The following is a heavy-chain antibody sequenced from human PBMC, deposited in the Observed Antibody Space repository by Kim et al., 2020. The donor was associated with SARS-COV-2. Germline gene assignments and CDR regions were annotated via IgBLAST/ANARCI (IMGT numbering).Heavy chain of an antibody. CDR1: GFTFSSHA. D-gene: IGHD5-18*01. Sequence: GGSLRLSCAASGFTFSSHAMSWVRQDPGKGLEWVSVISGSGGSTYYADSVKGRFTISRDNSKNTLNLQMSSLRAEDTAIYYCARHRGNNYVYPFDYWGQG. CDR2: ISGSGGST. V-gene: IGHV3-23*01. J-gene: IGHJ4*02. CDR3: ARHRGNNYVYPFDY.